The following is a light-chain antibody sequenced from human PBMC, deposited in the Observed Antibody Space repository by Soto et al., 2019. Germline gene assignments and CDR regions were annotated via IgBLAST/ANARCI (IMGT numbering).Light chain of an antibody. V-gene: IGLV2-23*02. J-gene: IGLJ1*01. CDR1: SSDVGSYNL. CDR3: CSYAGRSHYV. Sequence: QSALSQPASVSGSPGQSITISCTGNSSDVGSYNLVSWYQQHPDEAPQLIIYEVSKRPSGVSNRFSGSKSGNTPSLTISWLQTEDEADYYCCSYAGRSHYVFGTGTKVTVL. CDR2: EVS.